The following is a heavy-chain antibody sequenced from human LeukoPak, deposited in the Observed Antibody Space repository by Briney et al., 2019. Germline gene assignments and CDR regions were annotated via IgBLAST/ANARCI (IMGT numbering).Heavy chain of an antibody. Sequence: GGTLRLSCAASGFTFSTYGISWVRQAPGKGLEWVSAISGTGATTYYADSVKGRFTISRDNSKNTLYLQVNSLRPEDTAVYYCAKGGKYDILTGYPRSRLLGDYWGQGTLVTVSS. CDR1: GFTFSTYG. CDR3: AKGGKYDILTGYPRSRLLGDY. CDR2: ISGTGATT. D-gene: IGHD3-9*01. J-gene: IGHJ4*02. V-gene: IGHV3-23*01.